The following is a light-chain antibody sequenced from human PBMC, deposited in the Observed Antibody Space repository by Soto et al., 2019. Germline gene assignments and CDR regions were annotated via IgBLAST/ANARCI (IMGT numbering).Light chain of an antibody. CDR1: QSVSSY. Sequence: EIVLTQSPATLSLSPGERATLSCRASQSVSSYLAWYQQKPGQAPRLLIYDASNRATGIPARFSGSGSGTDFTLTISSLQPDDFATYYCQQYNSYSPWTFGQGTKVDIK. CDR3: QQYNSYSPWT. V-gene: IGKV3-11*01. CDR2: DAS. J-gene: IGKJ1*01.